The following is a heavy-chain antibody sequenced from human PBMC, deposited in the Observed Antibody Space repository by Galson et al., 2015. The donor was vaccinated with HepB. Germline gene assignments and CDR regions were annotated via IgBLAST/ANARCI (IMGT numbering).Heavy chain of an antibody. D-gene: IGHD4-17*01. Sequence: TLSLTCGVSGGSISSGSYSWSWIRQPPGKGLEWIGYISQNGITDSNPSLKSRVTLSMDTSKNQFSLRLTSVTAADTAVYYCVRDGDYGDRFDYWGQGKLVIVSS. CDR2: ISQNGIT. V-gene: IGHV4-30-2*01. CDR1: GGSISSGSYS. CDR3: VRDGDYGDRFDY. J-gene: IGHJ4*02.